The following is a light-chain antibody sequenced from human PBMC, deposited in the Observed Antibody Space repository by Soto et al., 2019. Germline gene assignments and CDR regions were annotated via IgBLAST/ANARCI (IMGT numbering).Light chain of an antibody. V-gene: IGKV4-1*01. Sequence: DFVMTQSQDSLAVSLGERATINCKSSQSVLSSSNNKNFLAWFQQKPGQPPKLLISWASTRESGVPDRFSGSGSGTDFTLTISSLQAEDVAVYYCQQYHSDPITFGQGTRLESK. CDR3: QQYHSDPIT. J-gene: IGKJ5*01. CDR2: WAS. CDR1: QSVLSSSNNKNF.